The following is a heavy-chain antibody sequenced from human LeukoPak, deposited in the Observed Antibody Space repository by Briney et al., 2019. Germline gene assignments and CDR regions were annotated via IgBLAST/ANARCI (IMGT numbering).Heavy chain of an antibody. V-gene: IGHV3-21*01. Sequence: VQPGRSLRLSCAASGFTFSSYSMNWVRQAPGKGLEWVSSISSSSSYIYYADSVKGRFTISRDNAKNSLYLQMNSLRAEDTAVYYCASQIVVVPAANFRPVDYWGQGTLVTVSS. D-gene: IGHD2-2*01. CDR3: ASQIVVVPAANFRPVDY. CDR2: ISSSSSYI. CDR1: GFTFSSYS. J-gene: IGHJ4*02.